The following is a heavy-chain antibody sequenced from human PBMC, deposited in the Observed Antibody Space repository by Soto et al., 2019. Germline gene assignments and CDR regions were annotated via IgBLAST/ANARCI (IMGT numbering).Heavy chain of an antibody. CDR2: IKQDGSEK. CDR1: GFTFSSYW. Sequence: PVGSLRLSCAASGFTFSSYWMSWVRQAPGKGLEWVANIKQDGSEKYYVDSVKGRFTISRDNAKNSLYLQMNSLRAEDTAVYYCARPFCSSTSCIDYWGQGTLVTVSS. J-gene: IGHJ4*02. V-gene: IGHV3-7*05. CDR3: ARPFCSSTSCIDY. D-gene: IGHD2-2*01.